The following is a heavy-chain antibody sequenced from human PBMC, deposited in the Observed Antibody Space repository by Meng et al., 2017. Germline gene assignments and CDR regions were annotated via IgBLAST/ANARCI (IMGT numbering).Heavy chain of an antibody. CDR3: ASIKVDP. Sequence: QGPLVCSGGGLVDPGWSLVLAVAASVVTFSDYYMSWIRQAPGKGLECVSYISSSGSTIYYADSVKGRFTISRDNAKNSLYLQMNSLRAEYTAVYYCASIKVDPWGQGTLVTVSS. V-gene: IGHV3-11*01. J-gene: IGHJ5*02. CDR2: ISSSGSTI. D-gene: IGHD1-14*01. CDR1: VVTFSDYY.